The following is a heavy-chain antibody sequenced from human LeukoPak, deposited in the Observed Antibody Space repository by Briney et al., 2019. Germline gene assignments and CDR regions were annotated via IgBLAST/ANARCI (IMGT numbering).Heavy chain of an antibody. V-gene: IGHV3-23*01. CDR2: ISTSGGST. D-gene: IGHD1-26*01. J-gene: IGHJ4*02. CDR3: AKEPYSGSQLLDY. CDR1: GFTFSSHA. Sequence: PGGSLRLSCAASGFTFSSHAMSWVRQAPGKGLEWVSAISTSGGSTYYADSVKGRFTISRDNSKNTLYPQVNSLRAEDTAVYYCAKEPYSGSQLLDYWGQGTLVTVSS.